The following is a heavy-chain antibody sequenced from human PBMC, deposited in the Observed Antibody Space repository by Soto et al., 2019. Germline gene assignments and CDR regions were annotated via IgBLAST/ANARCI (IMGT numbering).Heavy chain of an antibody. J-gene: IGHJ6*02. CDR1: GYTFTSYD. V-gene: IGHV1-8*01. CDR3: AREGMDV. Sequence: QVQLVQSGAEVKKPGASVKVSCKASGYTFTSYDINWVRQATGQGLEWMGYMNPNSGNTVYAQKXPXRXXMTWDTAISTAYMELSSLRSEDTAVYYCAREGMDVWGQGTTVTVSS. CDR2: MNPNSGNT.